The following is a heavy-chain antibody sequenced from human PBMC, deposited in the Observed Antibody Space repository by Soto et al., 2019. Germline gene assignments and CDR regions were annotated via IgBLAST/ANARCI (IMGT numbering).Heavy chain of an antibody. J-gene: IGHJ6*02. CDR2: VSSSSSTI. D-gene: IGHD2-21*01. V-gene: IGHV3-48*02. CDR3: ARGDCAGHCPRSGIDV. CDR1: GFTFSSYS. Sequence: PGESLRLSCAASGFTFSSYSMSCCGQEPGEGGEGGSYVSSSSSTIYYADSVKGRFTISRDKSKNSLYLQMNTLRDEDTAVYYCARGDCAGHCPRSGIDVWGQGTTVTVSS.